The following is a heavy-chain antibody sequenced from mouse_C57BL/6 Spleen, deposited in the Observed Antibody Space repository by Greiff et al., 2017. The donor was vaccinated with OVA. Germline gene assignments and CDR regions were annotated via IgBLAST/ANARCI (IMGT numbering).Heavy chain of an antibody. V-gene: IGHV5-4*03. D-gene: IGHD1-1*01. CDR2: ISDGGSYT. CDR3: ARFYYGSSPWYFDV. CDR1: GFTFSSYA. J-gene: IGHJ1*03. Sequence: EVKLVESGGGLVKPGGSLKLSCAASGFTFSSYAMSWVRQTPEKRLEWVATISDGGSYTYYPDNVKGRFTISRDSAKNNLYLQMSHLKSEDTAMYDCARFYYGSSPWYFDVWGTGTTVTVSS.